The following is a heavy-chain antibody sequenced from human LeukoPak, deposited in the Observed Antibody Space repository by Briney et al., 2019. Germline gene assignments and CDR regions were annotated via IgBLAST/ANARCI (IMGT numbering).Heavy chain of an antibody. V-gene: IGHV1-18*04. CDR1: GYTFTSYG. CDR3: ARDRGGSGSYYMSWFDP. Sequence: GASVKVSCKASGYTFTSYGIRWVRQAPGQGLEWMGWISAYNGNTNYAQKLQGRVTMTTDTSTSTAYMELRSLRSDDTAVYYCARDRGGSGSYYMSWFDPWGQGTLVTVSS. CDR2: ISAYNGNT. D-gene: IGHD3-10*01. J-gene: IGHJ5*02.